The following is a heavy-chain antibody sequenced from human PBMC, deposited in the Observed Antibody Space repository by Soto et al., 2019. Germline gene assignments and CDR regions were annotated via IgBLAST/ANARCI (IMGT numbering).Heavy chain of an antibody. J-gene: IGHJ2*01. CDR1: GYTFNNYG. CDR3: ARCYCSVGSCYTCWHFDL. Sequence: QVQLVQSGAEVKKPGASVKVSCKASGYTFNNYGISWLRQAPVQGLEWMVWIGPYNGNTDHAQNFQGRVTMTTDTSTNTAYMALRSLRSDDTALYYCARCYCSVGSCYTCWHFDLWGRGTLVTVSS. CDR2: IGPYNGNT. D-gene: IGHD2-15*01. V-gene: IGHV1-18*01.